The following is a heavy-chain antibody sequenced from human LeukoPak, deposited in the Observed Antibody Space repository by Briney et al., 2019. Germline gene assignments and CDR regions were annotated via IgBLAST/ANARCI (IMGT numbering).Heavy chain of an antibody. CDR1: GGSISSYY. V-gene: IGHV4-59*08. CDR2: IYYSGST. J-gene: IGHJ4*02. CDR3: ARLNASSSWVYYFDY. D-gene: IGHD6-13*01. Sequence: TSETLSLTCTVSGGSISSYYWSWIRPPPGKGLEWIGYIYYSGSTNYNPSLKSRVTISVDTSKNQFSLKLSSVTAADTAVYYCARLNASSSWVYYFDYWGQGTLVTVSS.